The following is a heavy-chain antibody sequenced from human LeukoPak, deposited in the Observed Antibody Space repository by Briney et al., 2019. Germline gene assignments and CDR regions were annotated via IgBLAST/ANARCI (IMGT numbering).Heavy chain of an antibody. D-gene: IGHD7-27*01. J-gene: IGHJ4*02. V-gene: IGHV3-7*01. CDR1: GFTFSDYW. CDR3: GRESITGDRDFDY. CDR2: IKQDGSEK. Sequence: GGSLRLSCGVSGFTFSDYWMNWVRQAPGKGLEWVASIKQDGSEKSYVDSVKGRFTISRDNAKNSLYLQMSSLRAEDTAVYYCGRESITGDRDFDYWGQGTLITVSS.